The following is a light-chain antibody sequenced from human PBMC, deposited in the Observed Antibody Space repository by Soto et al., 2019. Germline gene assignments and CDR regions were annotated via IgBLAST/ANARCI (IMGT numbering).Light chain of an antibody. J-gene: IGKJ2*01. CDR2: GAS. Sequence: ESMLTQSPGTLSLSPGDRATLFCRTSQTIANKYLTWYQQKPGQAPRLLIYGASIRATGVPDRFTGSGSGTGFTLTISRLEPEDFAVDYCQQFGTSPPAFTFGQGTKLEI. CDR1: QTIANKY. V-gene: IGKV3-20*01. CDR3: QQFGTSPPAFT.